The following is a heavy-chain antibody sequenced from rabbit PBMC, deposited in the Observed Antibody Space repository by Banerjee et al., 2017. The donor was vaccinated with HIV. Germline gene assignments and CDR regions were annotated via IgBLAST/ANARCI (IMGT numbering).Heavy chain of an antibody. D-gene: IGHD2-1*01. CDR3: ARYTYSYDDYGDYWYYFTL. CDR1: GFDFNSYY. J-gene: IGHJ4*01. CDR2: IHVPRRRT. Sequence: QLVESGGGLVTPGGSLTLSCKASGFDFNSYYMSWVRQAPGKGLEWIGTIHVPRRRTYYASWVNGRFTISSDNAQNTVDLQMNSLTVADTATYFCARYTYSYDDYGDYWYYFTLWGQGTLVTVS. V-gene: IGHV1S7*01.